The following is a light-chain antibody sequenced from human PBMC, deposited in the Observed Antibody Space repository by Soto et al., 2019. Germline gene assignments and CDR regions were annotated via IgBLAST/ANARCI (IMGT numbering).Light chain of an antibody. Sequence: EIVMTQSPATLSVSPGERSALSCRASQSVSSKLVWYQRKPGQSPRLLIYDAPTRATGMPGRFSGSGSGTEFTLTISSLQSEDFAVYYCQQYNNWPWTFGQGTKVDIK. CDR3: QQYNNWPWT. CDR2: DAP. V-gene: IGKV3-15*01. CDR1: QSVSSK. J-gene: IGKJ1*01.